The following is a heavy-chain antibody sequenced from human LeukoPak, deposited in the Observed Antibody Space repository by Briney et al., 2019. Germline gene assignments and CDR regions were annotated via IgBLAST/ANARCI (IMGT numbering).Heavy chain of an antibody. CDR1: GFTFSSYG. V-gene: IGHV3-30*18. CDR2: ISYDGSNK. D-gene: IGHD2-2*01. J-gene: IGHJ6*04. Sequence: GGSLRLSCAASGFTFSSYGMHWVRQAPGKGLEWVAVISYDGSNKYYADSVKGRFTISRDNSKNTLYLQMNSLRAEDTAVYYCAKDTYCSSTSCYLAFVYYYYDMDVWGKGTTVTVSS. CDR3: AKDTYCSSTSCYLAFVYYYYDMDV.